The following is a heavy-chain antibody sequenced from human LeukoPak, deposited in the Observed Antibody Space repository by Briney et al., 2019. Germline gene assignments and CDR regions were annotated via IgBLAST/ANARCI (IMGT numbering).Heavy chain of an antibody. V-gene: IGHV3-13*01. CDR1: GFTFSSYD. Sequence: PGGSLRLSCAASGFTFSSYDMHWVRQATGKGLEWVSAIGTAGDTYYPGSVKGRFTISRENAKNSLYLQMNSLRAGDTAVYYCARGSHDSWFDIWGQGTMVTVSS. D-gene: IGHD3-10*01. J-gene: IGHJ3*02. CDR2: IGTAGDT. CDR3: ARGSHDSWFDI.